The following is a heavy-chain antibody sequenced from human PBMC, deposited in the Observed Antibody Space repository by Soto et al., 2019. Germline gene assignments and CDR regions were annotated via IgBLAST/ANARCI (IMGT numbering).Heavy chain of an antibody. CDR2: IYYSGST. V-gene: IGHV4-30-4*01. CDR1: GGSISSGDYY. CDR3: SRDHYVYDILTGYGYYYGMDV. J-gene: IGHJ6*02. Sequence: SETLSLTCTVSGGSISSGDYYWSWIRQPPGKGLEWIGYIYYSGSTYYNTSLKNRVTKSVDTSKNQFTLKPSSVTAAEKAVYYCSRDHYVYDILTGYGYYYGMDVWGQGTTVTVSS. D-gene: IGHD3-9*01.